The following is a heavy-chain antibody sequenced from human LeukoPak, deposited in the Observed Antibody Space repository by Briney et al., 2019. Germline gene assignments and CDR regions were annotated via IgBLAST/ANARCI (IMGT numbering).Heavy chain of an antibody. CDR2: IYYSGST. CDR3: ARDLNRVPPYYYYMDV. V-gene: IGHV4-39*07. Sequence: SETLSLTCTVSGGSISSSSYYWGWIRQPPGKGLEWIGSIYYSGSTYYNLSLKSRVTISVDTSKNQFSLKLSSVTAADTAVYYCARDLNRVPPYYYYMDVWGKGTTVTVSS. J-gene: IGHJ6*03. D-gene: IGHD3-10*01. CDR1: GGSISSSSYY.